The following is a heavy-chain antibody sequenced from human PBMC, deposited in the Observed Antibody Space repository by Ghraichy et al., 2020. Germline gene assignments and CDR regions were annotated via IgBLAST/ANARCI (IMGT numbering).Heavy chain of an antibody. CDR3: AKDRVYTYGYSPLAGFDI. CDR1: GFSFSGYA. V-gene: IGHV3-23*01. D-gene: IGHD5-18*01. Sequence: GGSLRLSCVASGFSFSGYAMTWVRQAPGKGLEWVSYISGSGHTTYYSDSVKGRFTISRDNAKNTVYLQMNSLTAEDTARYYCAKDRVYTYGYSPLAGFDIWGHATMGTVSS. CDR2: ISGSGHTT. J-gene: IGHJ3*02.